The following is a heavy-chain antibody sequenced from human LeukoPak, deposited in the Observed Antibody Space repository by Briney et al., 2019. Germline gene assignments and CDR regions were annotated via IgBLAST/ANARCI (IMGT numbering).Heavy chain of an antibody. CDR3: ARATYYYDSSGYYPGDYFDY. Sequence: SETLSLTCTVSGGSISSYYWSWIRQPPGKGLEWIGYIYYSGGTNHNPSLKSRVTISVDTSKSQFSLKLSSVTAADTAVYYCARATYYYDSSGYYPGDYFDYWGKGTLVTVSS. CDR2: IYYSGGT. V-gene: IGHV4-59*01. D-gene: IGHD3-22*01. J-gene: IGHJ4*02. CDR1: GGSISSYY.